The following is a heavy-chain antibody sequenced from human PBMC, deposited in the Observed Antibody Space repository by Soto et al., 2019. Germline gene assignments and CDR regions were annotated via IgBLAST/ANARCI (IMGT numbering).Heavy chain of an antibody. CDR2: IVVGSGKT. J-gene: IGHJ4*02. V-gene: IGHV1-58*02. CDR1: GFTFSSSA. CDR3: AATFDSGSYDFGGHPW. Sequence: ASVKVSCKASGFTFSSSAIPWVRQARGQPLDWIGWIVVGSGKTDYTHNLQARVTITRDKSTSTAYMELSGLRSEDTAVYYCAATFDSGSYDFGGHPWWGQGTLVTAPQ. D-gene: IGHD2-21*01.